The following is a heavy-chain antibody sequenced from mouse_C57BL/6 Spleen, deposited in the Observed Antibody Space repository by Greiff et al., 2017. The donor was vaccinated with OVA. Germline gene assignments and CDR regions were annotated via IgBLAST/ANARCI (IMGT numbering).Heavy chain of an antibody. CDR1: GYTFTSYT. J-gene: IGHJ2*01. CDR3: ARDWAITTVVATDDY. D-gene: IGHD1-1*01. CDR2: INPSSGYT. Sequence: QVQLQQSGADLARPGASVKMSCKASGYTFTSYTMHWVKQRPGQGLEWIGYINPSSGYTKYNQKFKDKATLTADKSSSTAYIQLSSLTSEDSEVYDGARDWAITTVVATDDYWGQGTTLTVSS. V-gene: IGHV1-4*01.